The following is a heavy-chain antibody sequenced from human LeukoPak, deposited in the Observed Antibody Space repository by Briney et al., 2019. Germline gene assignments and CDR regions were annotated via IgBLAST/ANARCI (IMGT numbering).Heavy chain of an antibody. CDR2: ISGSGGTT. D-gene: IGHD3-22*01. Sequence: GGSLRLSCAASRFTFCSYGMHWVPQAPGKGLEWVSAISGSGGTTYYAHSVRGRFTFSRDNCKNTLYLQMNSPRAEDTAVYFCAKEEGYYYDSGGYFVECFQRWGQGTLVTVPS. CDR3: AKEEGYYYDSGGYFVECFQR. V-gene: IGHV3-23*01. J-gene: IGHJ1*01. CDR1: RFTFCSYG.